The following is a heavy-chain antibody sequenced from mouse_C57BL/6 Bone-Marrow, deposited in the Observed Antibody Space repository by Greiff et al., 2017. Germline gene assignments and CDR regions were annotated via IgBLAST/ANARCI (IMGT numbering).Heavy chain of an antibody. J-gene: IGHJ2*01. D-gene: IGHD1-1*01. CDR1: GYTFTSYW. CDR3: ARWGGSSFFDY. V-gene: IGHV1-53*01. CDR2: INPSNGGT. Sequence: QVQLKQPGTELVKPGASVKLSCKASGYTFTSYWMHWVKQRPGQGLEWIGNINPSNGGTNYNEKFKSKATLTADKSSSTAYMQLSSLTSEDSAVYYCARWGGSSFFDYWGQGTTLTVSS.